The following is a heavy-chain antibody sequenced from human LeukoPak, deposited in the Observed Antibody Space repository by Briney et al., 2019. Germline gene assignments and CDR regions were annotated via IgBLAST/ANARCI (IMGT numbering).Heavy chain of an antibody. CDR3: ARGDWQYINNWSNWFDP. CDR2: IYYSGST. D-gene: IGHD1-1*01. J-gene: IGHJ5*02. Sequence: SQTLSLTCTVSGGSISSGDYYWSWIRQPPGKGLEWIGYIYYSGSTYYNPSLKSRVTISVDTSKNQFSLKLSSVTAADTAVYYCARGDWQYINNWSNWFDPWGQGTLVTVSS. V-gene: IGHV4-30-4*08. CDR1: GGSISSGDYY.